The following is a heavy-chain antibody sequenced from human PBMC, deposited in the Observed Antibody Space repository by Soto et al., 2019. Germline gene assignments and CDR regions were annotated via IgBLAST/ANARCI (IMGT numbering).Heavy chain of an antibody. CDR1: GGSFSGYY. CDR3: TRFPSRLTSDY. V-gene: IGHV4-34*01. CDR2: INHSGST. Sequence: QVQLQQWGAGLLKPSETLSLTCAVYGGSFSGYYWSWIRQPPGKGLEWIGEINHSGSTNYNPSLKSRVTISVDTSKNQFSLKLSSVTAADTAVYYCTRFPSRLTSDYWGQGTLVTVSS. J-gene: IGHJ4*02. D-gene: IGHD2-21*02.